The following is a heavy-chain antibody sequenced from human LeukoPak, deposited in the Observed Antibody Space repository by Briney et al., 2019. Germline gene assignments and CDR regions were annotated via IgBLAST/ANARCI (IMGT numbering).Heavy chain of an antibody. Sequence: SETLSLTCTVSGGSISSGDYYWSWIRQPPGKGLEWIGYIYYSGSTYYNPSLKSRVTISVDTSKNQFSLKLSSVTAADTAVYYCARGRSGSYVDFDYWGQGTLVTVSS. CDR1: GGSISSGDYY. D-gene: IGHD1-26*01. V-gene: IGHV4-30-4*01. CDR3: ARGRSGSYVDFDY. CDR2: IYYSGST. J-gene: IGHJ4*02.